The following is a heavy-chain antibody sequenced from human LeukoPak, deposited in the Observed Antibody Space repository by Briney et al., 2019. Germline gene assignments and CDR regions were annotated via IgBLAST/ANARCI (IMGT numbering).Heavy chain of an antibody. V-gene: IGHV3-30*18. CDR3: AKGAFDI. J-gene: IGHJ3*02. CDR2: ISYDGSNN. Sequence: GGSLRLSCAASGFTFSSYGMHWVRQAPGKGLEWVAVISYDGSNNYYADSVKGRFTISRDNSKNTLYLQMNSLRAEDTAVYYCAKGAFDIWGQGTMVTVSS. CDR1: GFTFSSYG.